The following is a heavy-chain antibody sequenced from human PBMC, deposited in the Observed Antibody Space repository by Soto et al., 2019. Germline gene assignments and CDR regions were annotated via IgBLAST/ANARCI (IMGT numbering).Heavy chain of an antibody. V-gene: IGHV4-59*01. CDR2: IHHSGST. Sequence: QVQLQESGPGLVRPSETLSLTCTVSAGSISSNYWNWIRQAPGKGLEWIGLIHHSGSTNYNPSLKSRGTISLGTSKNQLSLKLSSVTAADTAVYYCTIGAGWTTDYWGQGTLVTVSS. D-gene: IGHD6-19*01. CDR3: TIGAGWTTDY. CDR1: AGSISSNY. J-gene: IGHJ4*02.